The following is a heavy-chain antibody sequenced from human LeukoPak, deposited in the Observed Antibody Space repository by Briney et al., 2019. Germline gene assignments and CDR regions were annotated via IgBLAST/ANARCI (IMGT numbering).Heavy chain of an antibody. V-gene: IGHV4-39*01. CDR2: IYYSGST. D-gene: IGHD5-24*01. CDR3: ARLWDTRWYFDY. CDR1: GGSISSSSYY. J-gene: IGHJ4*02. Sequence: PSETLSPTCTVSGGSISSSSYYWGWIRQPPGKGLEWIGSIYYSGSTYYNPSLKSRVTISVDTSKNQFSLKLSSVTAADTAVYYCARLWDTRWYFDYWGQGTLVTVSS.